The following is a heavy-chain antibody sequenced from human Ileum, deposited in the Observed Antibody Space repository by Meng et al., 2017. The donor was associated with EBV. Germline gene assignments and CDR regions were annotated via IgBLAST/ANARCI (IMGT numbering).Heavy chain of an antibody. CDR3: ARGSGAGGRDWFDP. CDR2: MNSNSGNT. Sequence: QVQVWQSGDEVKKPGASVKVSCKASGYTFINHDIDWFRQAPGQGLEWMGWMNSNSGNTGYGQKFQDRVTMTRNTSISTAYMELSSLTSEDTALYYCARGSGAGGRDWFDPWGQGTLVTVSS. CDR1: GYTFINHD. D-gene: IGHD3-16*01. J-gene: IGHJ5*02. V-gene: IGHV1-8*02.